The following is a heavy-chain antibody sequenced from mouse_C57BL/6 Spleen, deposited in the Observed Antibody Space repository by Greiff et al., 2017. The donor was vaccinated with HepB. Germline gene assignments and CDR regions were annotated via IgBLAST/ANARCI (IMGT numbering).Heavy chain of an antibody. V-gene: IGHV1-80*01. CDR2: IYPGDGDT. J-gene: IGHJ4*01. CDR1: GYAFRSYW. D-gene: IGHD2-4*01. CDR3: ARWMITNYAMDY. Sequence: QVQLEQSGAELVEPGASVKISCKTSGYAFRSYWMNWGQQRPGKGLEWIGQIYPGDGDTNYNGKFKGKATLTADISSSTAYMPLSSLTSEDSAVYFCARWMITNYAMDYWGQGTSVTVSS.